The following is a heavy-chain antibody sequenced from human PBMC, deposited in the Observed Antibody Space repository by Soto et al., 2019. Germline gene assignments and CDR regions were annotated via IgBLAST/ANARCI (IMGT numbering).Heavy chain of an antibody. CDR3: ARRGPYLAAALDY. V-gene: IGHV3-33*01. Sequence: GGSLRLSCAASGFTLSSYGMHWVRQAPGKGLEWVAVIWYDGSNKYYADSVKGRFTISRDNSKNTLYLQMNSLRAEDTAVYYYARRGPYLAAALDYWGQGTLVTVSS. J-gene: IGHJ4*02. CDR2: IWYDGSNK. D-gene: IGHD6-13*01. CDR1: GFTLSSYG.